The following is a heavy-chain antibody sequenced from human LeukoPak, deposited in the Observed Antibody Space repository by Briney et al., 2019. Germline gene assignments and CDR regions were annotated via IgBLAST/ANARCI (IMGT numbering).Heavy chain of an antibody. J-gene: IGHJ4*02. D-gene: IGHD2-8*02. CDR1: GYSFTNYW. CDR3: ARQGTGYSFDY. CDR2: IYPGDSDT. Sequence: GESLKISCQVSGYSFTNYWIVWVRQMPGKGLEWMGIIYPGDSDTKYSPSFQGQVSFSADKSINIVYLQWSSLKASDTAMYYCARQGTGYSFDYWGQGTLVTVSS. V-gene: IGHV5-51*01.